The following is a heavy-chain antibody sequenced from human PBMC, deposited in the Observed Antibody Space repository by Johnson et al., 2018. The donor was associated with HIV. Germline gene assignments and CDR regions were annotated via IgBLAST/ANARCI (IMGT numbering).Heavy chain of an antibody. D-gene: IGHD3-22*01. J-gene: IGHJ3*02. CDR3: VKDRNYYDSRARLGAFDI. Sequence: VQLVESGGGLGQPGRSLRLSCAASGFTFDDYAMHWVRQVPGKVLEWVAGIGWNGLTIGYVDSVKGRFTISRNAATNSLYLRMDSLRTEDTAFYYCVKDRNYYDSRARLGAFDIWGQGTMVTVSS. V-gene: IGHV3-9*01. CDR2: IGWNGLTI. CDR1: GFTFDDYA.